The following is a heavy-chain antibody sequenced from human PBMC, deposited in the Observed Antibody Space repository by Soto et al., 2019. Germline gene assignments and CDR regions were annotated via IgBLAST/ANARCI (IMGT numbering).Heavy chain of an antibody. CDR1: GGSFSGYY. V-gene: IGHV4-34*01. J-gene: IGHJ4*02. Sequence: QVQLQQWGAGLLKPSETLSLTCAVYGGSFSGYYWTWIRQPPGTGLEWIGEINHSGSTNYNPSLNRRVTISVHTPKNPFSLKLTSVTAAHTAVYYCARDKIPGLFDYWGSGTRVTVSS. D-gene: IGHD2-21*01. CDR3: ARDKIPGLFDY. CDR2: INHSGST.